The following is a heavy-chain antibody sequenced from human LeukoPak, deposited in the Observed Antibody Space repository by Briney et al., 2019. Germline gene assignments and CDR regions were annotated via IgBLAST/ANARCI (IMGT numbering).Heavy chain of an antibody. CDR1: GYTFTSYD. J-gene: IGHJ6*02. CDR2: IIPIPGTA. Sequence: ASVKVSCKASGYTFTSYDINWVRQATGQGLEWMGGIIPIPGTANYAQKFQGRVTITADESTSTAYMELSSLRSEDTAVYYCARAPYSSSREGTNYYYYYGMDVWGQGTTVTVSS. V-gene: IGHV1-69*13. CDR3: ARAPYSSSREGTNYYYYYGMDV. D-gene: IGHD6-13*01.